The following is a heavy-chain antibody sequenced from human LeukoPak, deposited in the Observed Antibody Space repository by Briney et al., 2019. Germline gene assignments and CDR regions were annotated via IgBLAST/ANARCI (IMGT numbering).Heavy chain of an antibody. J-gene: IGHJ4*02. Sequence: SETLSLTCTVSGGSISSLTYYWGWLRQPPGTGLEWIASIYYSGTTYYSPSLKSRVAISVNRSNNQFSLRLSSVTAADTAVYFCAGYSAGWSSGGGYWGQGTLVTVSS. D-gene: IGHD6-19*01. V-gene: IGHV4-39*01. CDR1: GGSISSLTYY. CDR2: IYYSGTT. CDR3: AGYSAGWSSGGGY.